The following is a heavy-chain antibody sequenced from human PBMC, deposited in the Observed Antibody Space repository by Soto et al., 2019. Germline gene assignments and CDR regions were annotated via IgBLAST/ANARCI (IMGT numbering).Heavy chain of an antibody. CDR2: IIPIFGTA. D-gene: IGHD1-7*01. Sequence: EXSVKVSCKASGGTFISYAISWVRQAPGQGLEWMGGIIPIFGTANYAQKFQGRVTITADESTSTAYMELSSLRSEDTAVYYCAREGAGITGTQPRPRSRDFDYWGQGTLVTVSS. V-gene: IGHV1-69*13. J-gene: IGHJ4*02. CDR3: AREGAGITGTQPRPRSRDFDY. CDR1: GGTFISYA.